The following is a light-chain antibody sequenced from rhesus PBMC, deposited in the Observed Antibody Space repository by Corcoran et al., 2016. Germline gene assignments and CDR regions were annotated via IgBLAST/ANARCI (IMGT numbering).Light chain of an antibody. CDR1: SGDIGAFNS. CDR3: YSYSTSRTFL. J-gene: IGLJ6*01. Sequence: QSAPTQPPSVSGSPGQSVTISCTGTSGDIGAFNSVSWYQQHPGKAPKVMIYDVTYRPSGVSDRFSGSKSGNTASRTISGLQAEGEAYFYCYSYSTSRTFLFRSGTKLT. CDR2: DVT. V-gene: IGLV2S7*01.